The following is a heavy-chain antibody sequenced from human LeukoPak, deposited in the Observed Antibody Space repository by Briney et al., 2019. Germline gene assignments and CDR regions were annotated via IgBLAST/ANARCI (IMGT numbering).Heavy chain of an antibody. Sequence: GGSLRLSCAASGFTFSSYSMNWVRQAPGKGLEWVSYISSSNSTIYYADSVKGRFTISRDNAKNSLYLQMNSLRAEDTAVYYCARPDIVVVPAANFYYYYGMDVWGQGTTVTVSS. D-gene: IGHD2-2*01. CDR1: GFTFSSYS. V-gene: IGHV3-48*01. CDR3: ARPDIVVVPAANFYYYYGMDV. J-gene: IGHJ6*02. CDR2: ISSSNSTI.